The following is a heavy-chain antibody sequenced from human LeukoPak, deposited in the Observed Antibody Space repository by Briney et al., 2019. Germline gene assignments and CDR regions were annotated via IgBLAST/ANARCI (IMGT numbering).Heavy chain of an antibody. Sequence: QPGGSLRLSCAASGFTFNNYLMHWVRQAPGKGLGWVSFINIDEGRTKYADSVKGRFTISRDNAKSPLYLQMNSLRAEDTAVYYCARDMYFRRDSWYDVRSFDNWGQGTLVTVSS. CDR3: ARDMYFRRDSWYDVRSFDN. V-gene: IGHV3-74*01. CDR2: INIDEGRT. J-gene: IGHJ4*02. CDR1: GFTFNNYL. D-gene: IGHD3/OR15-3a*01.